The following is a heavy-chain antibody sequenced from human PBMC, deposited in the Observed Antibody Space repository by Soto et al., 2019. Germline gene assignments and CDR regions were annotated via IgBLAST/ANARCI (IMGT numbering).Heavy chain of an antibody. CDR2: ISDDGASI. D-gene: IGHD5-18*01. Sequence: GGSLRLSCEASGFSFSSFAMNWVRQAPGRGLEWVSYISDDGASIYYADSLKGRFTISRDNAKNSLSLQMNNLRAEDTAVYYCARENSVKAWLHHFDHWGLGNLVTVSS. CDR1: GFSFSSFA. V-gene: IGHV3-48*03. J-gene: IGHJ4*02. CDR3: ARENSVKAWLHHFDH.